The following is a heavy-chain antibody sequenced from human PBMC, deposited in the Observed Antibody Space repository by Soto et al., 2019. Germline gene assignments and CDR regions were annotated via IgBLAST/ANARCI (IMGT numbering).Heavy chain of an antibody. CDR2: MYYGVST. CDR3: ARLPSRHLVDY. CDR1: GSSISSSGYY. J-gene: IGHJ4*02. Sequence: QLQVQESGPGLVKPSETLSLTCTVSGSSISSSGYYWGWIRQPPGKGLEWIGSMYYGVSTYYNPSLKSRVTVSVGASKSQFCLNLGSVTAADTAGYYCARLPSRHLVDYWGQGTLVIVSS. D-gene: IGHD3-3*02. V-gene: IGHV4-39*01.